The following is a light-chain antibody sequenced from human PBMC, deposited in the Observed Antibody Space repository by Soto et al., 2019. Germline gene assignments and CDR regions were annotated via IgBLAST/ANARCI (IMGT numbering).Light chain of an antibody. J-gene: IGLJ1*01. CDR3: QSYDSSLSGYYV. CDR1: SSNIGAGYD. Sequence: QPVLTQPPSVSGAPGQRVTISCTGSSSNIGAGYDVHWYQQLPGTAPKLLIYGNSNRPSGVPDRFSGSKSGTSASLAITGLQDEDEADYYCQSYDSSLSGYYVFGTGTKLTVL. CDR2: GNS. V-gene: IGLV1-40*01.